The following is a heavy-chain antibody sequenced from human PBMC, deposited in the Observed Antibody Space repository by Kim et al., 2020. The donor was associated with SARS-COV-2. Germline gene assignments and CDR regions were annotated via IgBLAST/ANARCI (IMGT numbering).Heavy chain of an antibody. CDR1: GGSISSSSYY. CDR3: RYYDFWSGYSDFDY. Sequence: SETLSLTCTVSGGSISSSSYYWGWIHQPPGKGLEWIGSIYYSGSTYYNPSLKSRVTISVDTSKNQFSLKLSSVTAADTAVYYCRYYDFWSGYSDFDYWGQGTLVTVSS. J-gene: IGHJ4*02. CDR2: IYYSGST. V-gene: IGHV4-39*01. D-gene: IGHD3-3*01.